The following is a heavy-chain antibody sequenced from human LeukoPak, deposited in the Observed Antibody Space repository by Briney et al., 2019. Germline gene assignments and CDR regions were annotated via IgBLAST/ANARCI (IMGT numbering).Heavy chain of an antibody. CDR3: ARELVATMVDY. J-gene: IGHJ4*02. Sequence: GASVKVSCKASGYTFTGHYMHWVRQAPGQGLEWMGWINPNSGGTKYAQKFQGRVTMTRDTSITTAYMELSRLRSDDTAVYYCARELVATMVDYWGQGTLVTVSS. V-gene: IGHV1-2*02. D-gene: IGHD5-12*01. CDR1: GYTFTGHY. CDR2: INPNSGGT.